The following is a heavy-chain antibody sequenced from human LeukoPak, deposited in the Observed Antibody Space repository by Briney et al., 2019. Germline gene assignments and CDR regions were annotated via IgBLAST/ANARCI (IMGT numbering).Heavy chain of an antibody. CDR2: ISSSSSYI. CDR3: AGYGSGKKYYFDY. V-gene: IGHV3-21*01. J-gene: IGHJ4*02. Sequence: PGGSLRLSCAASGFTFSSYGMNWVRQAPGKGLEWVSSISSSSSYIYYADSVKGRFTISRDNAKNSLYLQMNSLRAEDTAVYYCAGYGSGKKYYFDYWGQGTLVTVSS. CDR1: GFTFSSYG. D-gene: IGHD3-10*01.